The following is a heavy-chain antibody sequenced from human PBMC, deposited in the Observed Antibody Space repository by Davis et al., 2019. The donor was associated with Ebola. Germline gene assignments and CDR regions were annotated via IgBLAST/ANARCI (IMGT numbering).Heavy chain of an antibody. CDR3: ARGLQWFGELPSYYFDY. CDR1: GGTFSSYA. V-gene: IGHV1-69*04. J-gene: IGHJ4*02. Sequence: AASVKVSCKASGGTFSSYAISWVRQAPGQGLEWMGRIIPILGIANYAQKLQGRVTMTTDTSTSTAYMELRSLRSDDTAVYYCARGLQWFGELPSYYFDYWGQGTLVTVSS. D-gene: IGHD3-10*01. CDR2: IIPILGIA.